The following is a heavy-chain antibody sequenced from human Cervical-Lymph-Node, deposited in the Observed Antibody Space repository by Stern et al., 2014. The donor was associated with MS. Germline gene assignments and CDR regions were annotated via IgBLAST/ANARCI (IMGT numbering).Heavy chain of an antibody. CDR1: GFSFSNAW. D-gene: IGHD2/OR15-2a*01. CDR2: IKRETDGGTT. CDR3: ITEYYPEGN. J-gene: IGHJ4*02. V-gene: IGHV3-15*01. Sequence: EMQLVESGGGLVEPGGSLRLSCAASGFSFSNAWMSWVRQAPGKGLEWIGRIKRETDGGTTDYAAPVKGRFTVSRDDSRNTLYLQMNSLRTDDTALYYCITEYYPEGNWGQGTLVTVSS.